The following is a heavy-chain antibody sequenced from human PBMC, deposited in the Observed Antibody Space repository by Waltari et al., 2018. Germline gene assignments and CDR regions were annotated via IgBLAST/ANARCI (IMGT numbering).Heavy chain of an antibody. Sequence: QLQLQESGPGLVKPSETLSLTCTVSGVSISSSPYFCAWFRQSPGKGLEWIGSVSDSGNSLYNPSPMSRAAVSGDPSQNPIPRNRTSVTAADTTGYYCSRQERLGPGSYWYFHLWSRGTLVTVSP. D-gene: IGHD1-1*01. CDR2: VSDSGNS. CDR3: SRQERLGPGSYWYFHL. CDR1: GVSISSSPYF. V-gene: IGHV4-39*01. J-gene: IGHJ2*01.